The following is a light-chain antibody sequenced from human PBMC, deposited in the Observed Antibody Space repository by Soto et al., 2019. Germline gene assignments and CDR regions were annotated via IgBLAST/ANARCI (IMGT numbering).Light chain of an antibody. Sequence: DIQLTQSPSTLSASVGDRVTITCRASQSLNDWLAWYQQKPGKAPKLLIYKASGLESGVPSRFSGSGSGTEFTLTISSLQPDDFATYYCQQYNGYPWTFGQGTKVDIK. CDR1: QSLNDW. CDR2: KAS. J-gene: IGKJ1*01. V-gene: IGKV1-5*03. CDR3: QQYNGYPWT.